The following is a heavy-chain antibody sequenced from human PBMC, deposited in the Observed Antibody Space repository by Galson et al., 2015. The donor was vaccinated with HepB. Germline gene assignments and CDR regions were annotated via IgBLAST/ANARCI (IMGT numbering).Heavy chain of an antibody. D-gene: IGHD1-26*01. Sequence: SLRLSCAASGFTFSSYWMYWVRQAPGKGLVWVSRINSDGSSTRYADSVKGRFTISRDNAKNTLYLQMNSLRAEDTAVYYCARDKGGLYGFDIWGQGTMVTVSS. CDR2: INSDGSST. CDR3: ARDKGGLYGFDI. J-gene: IGHJ3*02. V-gene: IGHV3-74*01. CDR1: GFTFSSYW.